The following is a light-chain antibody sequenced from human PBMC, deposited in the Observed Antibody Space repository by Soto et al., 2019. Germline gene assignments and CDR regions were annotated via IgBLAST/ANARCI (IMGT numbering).Light chain of an antibody. CDR2: AAT. Sequence: DIQMTQSPSSLSASVGDRVTITCRASQGISNYLAWFQQKPGGVPKLLIYAATTLQSGVPSRFSGSGSGTDCNLTISSLKPEDVATYYCQKCNNAPRTFGQGTKVEIK. CDR3: QKCNNAPRT. J-gene: IGKJ1*01. CDR1: QGISNY. V-gene: IGKV1-27*01.